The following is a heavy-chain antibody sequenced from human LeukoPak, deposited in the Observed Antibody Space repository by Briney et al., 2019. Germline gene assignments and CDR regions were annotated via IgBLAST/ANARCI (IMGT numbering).Heavy chain of an antibody. CDR2: IIPILGIA. J-gene: IGHJ5*02. Sequence: SVKVSCKASGGTFSSYTISWVRQAPGQGLEWMGRIIPILGIANYAQKFQGRVTITADKSTGTAYMELSSLRSEDTAVYYCARGFLGYCSGGSCYWFDPWGQGTLVTVPS. V-gene: IGHV1-69*02. CDR1: GGTFSSYT. CDR3: ARGFLGYCSGGSCYWFDP. D-gene: IGHD2-15*01.